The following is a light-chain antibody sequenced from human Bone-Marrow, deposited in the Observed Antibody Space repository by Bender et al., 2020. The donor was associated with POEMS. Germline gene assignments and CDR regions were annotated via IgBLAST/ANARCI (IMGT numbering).Light chain of an antibody. CDR1: SSNIGTNP. CDR2: DVT. Sequence: QSVLTQPPSASGTPGQRVTISCSGSSSNIGTNPVNWYQQPPGTAPKLMVYDVTNRPSGVSTRFSGSKSGNAASLTISGLQGEDEADYYCTSYARSRTLGGYYVFGTGTKVTVL. J-gene: IGLJ1*01. CDR3: TSYARSRTLGGYYV. V-gene: IGLV1-44*01.